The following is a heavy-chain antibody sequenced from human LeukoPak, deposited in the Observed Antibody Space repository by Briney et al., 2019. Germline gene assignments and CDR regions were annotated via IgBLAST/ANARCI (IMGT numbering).Heavy chain of an antibody. CDR2: IRYDGSNK. CDR1: GFTFSSYG. D-gene: IGHD2-2*01. V-gene: IGHV3-30*02. CDR3: AKNGPYCSSTSCPPAFDY. Sequence: PGGSLRLSCAASGFTFSSYGMHWVRQAPGKGLEWVAFIRYDGSNKYYADSVKGRFTISRDNSKNTLYLQMNSLRAEDTAVYYCAKNGPYCSSTSCPPAFDYWGQGTLSPSPQ. J-gene: IGHJ4*02.